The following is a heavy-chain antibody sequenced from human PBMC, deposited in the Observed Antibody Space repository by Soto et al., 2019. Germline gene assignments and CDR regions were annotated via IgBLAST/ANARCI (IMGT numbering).Heavy chain of an antibody. D-gene: IGHD2-21*01. Sequence: QVQLVQSGAEVKKPGASVKVSCKASGYIFTTYPIHWVRQAPGQGLEWMGRINADNGDTKYSQKFQDRVAITRDTSASTAYLELSSLRSEDTAVYYCTRAPRGENWGQGTLVTVSS. CDR1: GYIFTTYP. J-gene: IGHJ1*01. CDR2: INADNGDT. V-gene: IGHV1-3*01. CDR3: TRAPRGEN.